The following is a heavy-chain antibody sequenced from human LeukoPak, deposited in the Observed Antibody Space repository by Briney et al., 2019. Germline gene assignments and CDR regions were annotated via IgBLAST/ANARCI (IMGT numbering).Heavy chain of an antibody. D-gene: IGHD2-2*01. Sequence: GGSLRLSCAASGFIFDDNAMHWVRQAPGKGLEWVSGISWNSGKIGYADSVKGRFTISRDNDKNCLYLQMNSLRPEDTALYYCARSTNIVVVPAAIYWGQGTLVTVSS. J-gene: IGHJ4*02. CDR1: GFIFDDNA. V-gene: IGHV3-9*01. CDR2: ISWNSGKI. CDR3: ARSTNIVVVPAAIY.